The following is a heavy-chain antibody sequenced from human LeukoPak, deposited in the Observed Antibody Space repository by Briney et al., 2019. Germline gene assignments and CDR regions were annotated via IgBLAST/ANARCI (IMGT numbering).Heavy chain of an antibody. V-gene: IGHV1-18*01. Sequence: GASVRVSFKASGYTFTSHVISWVRQAPGQGREWLGWSSTHDGGTNYAQKFQGRVTMTTDTSTSTAYMELRSLRSDDTAVYYCARGNYYVSTEDAFDIWGQGTMVTVSS. CDR2: SSTHDGGT. CDR3: ARGNYYVSTEDAFDI. D-gene: IGHD3-22*01. CDR1: GYTFTSHV. J-gene: IGHJ3*02.